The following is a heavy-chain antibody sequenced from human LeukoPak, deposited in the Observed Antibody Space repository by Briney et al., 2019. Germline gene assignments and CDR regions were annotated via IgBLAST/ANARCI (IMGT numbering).Heavy chain of an antibody. D-gene: IGHD3-10*01. CDR1: GGSISSYY. CDR3: ARGIYGITMVRGVLPYNWFDP. Sequence: SETLSLTCTVSGGSISSYYWSWIRQPAGKGLEWIGRIYTSGSTNYNPSLKSRVTISVDTSKNQFSLKLSSVTAADTAVYYCARGIYGITMVRGVLPYNWFDPWGQGTLVTVSS. J-gene: IGHJ5*02. CDR2: IYTSGST. V-gene: IGHV4-4*07.